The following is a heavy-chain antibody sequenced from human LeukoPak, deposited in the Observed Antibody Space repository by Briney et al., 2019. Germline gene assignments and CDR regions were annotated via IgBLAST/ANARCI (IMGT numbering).Heavy chain of an antibody. Sequence: GGSLRLSCAASGFTFSSYAMSWVRQAPGKGLEWVSAISGSGGSTDYADSGKGRFTISRDNSKNTLYLQMNSLRAEDTAVYYCAKDLRGYYGSGSPSGLDYWGQGTLVTVSS. D-gene: IGHD3-10*01. CDR3: AKDLRGYYGSGSPSGLDY. CDR2: ISGSGGST. V-gene: IGHV3-23*01. CDR1: GFTFSSYA. J-gene: IGHJ4*02.